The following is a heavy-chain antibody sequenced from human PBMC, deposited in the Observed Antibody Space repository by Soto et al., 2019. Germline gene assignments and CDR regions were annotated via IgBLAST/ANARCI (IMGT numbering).Heavy chain of an antibody. J-gene: IGHJ6*03. Sequence: AELCSKASGDTFASYASNSARQATGQGLEWMGWMNPNSGNTGYAQKFQGRVTMTRNTSISTAYMELSSLRSEDTAVYYCARGEPYYCSGGSCYPLYYYYYMDVWGKGTTVTVSS. CDR1: GDTFASYA. CDR3: ARGEPYYCSGGSCYPLYYYYYMDV. CDR2: MNPNSGNT. V-gene: IGHV1-8*01. D-gene: IGHD2-15*01.